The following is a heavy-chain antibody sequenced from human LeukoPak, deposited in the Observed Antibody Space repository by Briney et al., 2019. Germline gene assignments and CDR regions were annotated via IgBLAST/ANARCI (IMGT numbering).Heavy chain of an antibody. V-gene: IGHV3-23*01. CDR2: ITGSGGST. D-gene: IGHD1-26*01. Sequence: PGGSLRLSCAASGFTFSSHAMTWVRQAPGKGLEWGSSITGSGGSTFYAASVKGRFTISRDNSKNTLYLQMNSLRAEDTAVYYCAKLGISVGIDYWGQGTLVTVSS. CDR1: GFTFSSHA. J-gene: IGHJ4*02. CDR3: AKLGISVGIDY.